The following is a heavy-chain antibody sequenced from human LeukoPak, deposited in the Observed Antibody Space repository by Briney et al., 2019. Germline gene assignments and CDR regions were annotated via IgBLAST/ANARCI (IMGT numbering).Heavy chain of an antibody. CDR1: GYTFSSYG. V-gene: IGHV1-18*01. D-gene: IGHD2-15*01. J-gene: IGHJ5*02. Sequence: ASVKVSCKASGYTFSSYGISWVRQAPGQGPEWMGWISGYNDNTKYAQKLQGRVTMTTDTSTSTAYMELRSLRTDDTAVYYCARDWYCSGGSCYDCFDPWGQGTLVTVSS. CDR3: ARDWYCSGGSCYDCFDP. CDR2: ISGYNDNT.